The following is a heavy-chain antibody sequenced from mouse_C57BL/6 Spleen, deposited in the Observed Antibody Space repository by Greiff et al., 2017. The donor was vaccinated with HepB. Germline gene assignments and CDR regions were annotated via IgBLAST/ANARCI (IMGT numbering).Heavy chain of an antibody. D-gene: IGHD2-1*01. CDR2: IYPNSGNT. V-gene: IGHV1-64*01. Sequence: VQLQQPGAELVKPGASVKLSCKASGYTFTSYWMHWVKQKPGQGLEWIGMIYPNSGNTNYNEKFKSKATLTVDKSSSTAYMQLSSLTSEDYAVYFCASISYGNMDYFDYWGQGTTVTVSS. J-gene: IGHJ2*01. CDR1: GYTFTSYW. CDR3: ASISYGNMDYFDY.